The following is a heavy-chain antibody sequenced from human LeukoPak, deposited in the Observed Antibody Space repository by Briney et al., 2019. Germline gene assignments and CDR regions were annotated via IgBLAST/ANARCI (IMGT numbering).Heavy chain of an antibody. CDR3: ARAVDYGGNLDY. CDR1: GFTVSSNY. Sequence: QPGRSLRLSCATSGFTVSSNYMSWVRQAPGKGLEWVSIIYSGGSTYYADSVKGRFTISRDNSKNTLYLQMNSLRAEDTAVYYCARAVDYGGNLDYWGQGTLVTVSS. V-gene: IGHV3-53*01. CDR2: IYSGGST. J-gene: IGHJ4*02. D-gene: IGHD4-23*01.